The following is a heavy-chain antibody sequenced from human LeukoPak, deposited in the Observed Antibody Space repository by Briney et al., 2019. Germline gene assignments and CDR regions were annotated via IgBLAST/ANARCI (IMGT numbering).Heavy chain of an antibody. CDR2: IYSGGNT. V-gene: IGHV3-66*04. CDR3: TRLPSHDYYKYYMDV. CDR1: GLPVSINS. Sequence: GGSLRLSCTASGLPVSINSMSWVRQAPGKGLEWVSFIYSGGNTHYSDSVKGRFTISRDNAQNSVYLQMNSLRVGDTAIYYCTRLPSHDYYKYYMDVWGKGTTVTISS. J-gene: IGHJ6*03.